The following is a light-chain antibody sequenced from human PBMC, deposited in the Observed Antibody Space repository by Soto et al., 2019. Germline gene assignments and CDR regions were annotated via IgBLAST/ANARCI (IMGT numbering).Light chain of an antibody. CDR1: QTVSSW. J-gene: IGKJ1*01. CDR2: TAS. CDR3: QQYNHYWS. V-gene: IGKV1-5*03. Sequence: DIQMSQSPSSLSASVGDRVIITFRDSQTVSSWLAWYQQKPGKAPKLLIYTASSLESRVPSRFSGSGSGTEFTLTISGLQPDDFATYYCQQYNHYWSFGQGTKVDI.